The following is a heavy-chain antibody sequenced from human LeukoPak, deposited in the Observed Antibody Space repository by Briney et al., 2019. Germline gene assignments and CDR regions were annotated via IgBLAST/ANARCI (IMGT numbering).Heavy chain of an antibody. J-gene: IGHJ5*02. Sequence: LRLSCAASGFTFSDYYMSWIRQHPGKGLEWIGYIYYSGSTYYNPSLKSRVTISVDTSKNQFSLKLSSVTAADTAVYYCARVIAAADSVNWFDPWGQGTLVTVSS. D-gene: IGHD6-13*01. CDR3: ARVIAAADSVNWFDP. CDR2: IYYSGST. V-gene: IGHV4-31*02. CDR1: GFTFSDYY.